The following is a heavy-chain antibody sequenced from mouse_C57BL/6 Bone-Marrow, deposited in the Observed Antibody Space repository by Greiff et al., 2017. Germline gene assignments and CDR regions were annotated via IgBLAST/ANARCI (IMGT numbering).Heavy chain of an antibody. D-gene: IGHD4-1*01. CDR1: GYTFTNYW. CDR2: IYPGGGYT. J-gene: IGHJ1*03. Sequence: VKLMESGAELVRPGTSVKMSCKASGYTFTNYWIGWAKQRPGHGLEWIGDIYPGGGYTNYNEKFKGKATLTADKSSSTAYMQFSSLTSEDSAIYYCARNRKLGLWYFDVWGTGTTVTVSS. CDR3: ARNRKLGLWYFDV. V-gene: IGHV1-63*01.